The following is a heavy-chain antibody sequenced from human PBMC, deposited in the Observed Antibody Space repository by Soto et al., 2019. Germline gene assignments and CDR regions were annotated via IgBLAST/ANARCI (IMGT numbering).Heavy chain of an antibody. V-gene: IGHV3-23*01. CDR1: GFTFSSYA. CDR2: ISGSGGST. D-gene: IGHD6-19*01. CDR3: AKAMGAYSSGWAAIGY. Sequence: GGSLRLSCAASGFTFSSYAMSWVRQAPGKGLEWVSAISGSGGSTYYADSVKGRFTISRDNSKNTLYLQMNSLRAEDTAVYYCAKAMGAYSSGWAAIGYWGQGTLVTVSS. J-gene: IGHJ4*02.